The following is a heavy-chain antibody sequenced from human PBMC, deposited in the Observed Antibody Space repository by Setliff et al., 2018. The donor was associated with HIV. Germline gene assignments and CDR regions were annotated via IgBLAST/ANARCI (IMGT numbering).Heavy chain of an antibody. CDR2: MNPNSGDT. CDR1: GYSFTSYD. V-gene: IGHV1-8*01. J-gene: IGHJ6*02. CDR3: ARDKTWGSLYYGLDV. Sequence: GASVKVSCKASGYSFTSYDINWVRQATGQGLEWMGWMNPNSGDTDYAQKFQGRVTMTRNTSIGAAYMELSSLRSEDTAVYYCARDKTWGSLYYGLDVWGQGTTVTVSS. D-gene: IGHD7-27*01.